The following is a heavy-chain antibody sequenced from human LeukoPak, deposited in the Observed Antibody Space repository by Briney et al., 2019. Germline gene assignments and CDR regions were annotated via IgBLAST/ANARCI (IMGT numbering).Heavy chain of an antibody. D-gene: IGHD6-19*01. Sequence: PGGSLRLSCAASGFTFSSYAMSWVRQAPGKGLEWVSAISGSGGSTYYADSVKGRFTISGDNSKNTLYLQMSSLRVEDTAVYYCAKDQFTQYSSGWYLFDSWGQGTLVTVSS. CDR1: GFTFSSYA. V-gene: IGHV3-23*01. CDR2: ISGSGGST. CDR3: AKDQFTQYSSGWYLFDS. J-gene: IGHJ4*02.